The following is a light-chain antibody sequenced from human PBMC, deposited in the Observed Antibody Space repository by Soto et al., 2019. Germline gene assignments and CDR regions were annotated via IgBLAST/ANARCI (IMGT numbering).Light chain of an antibody. CDR1: QSTSSW. J-gene: IGKJ1*01. CDR3: QQYNSYSWT. V-gene: IGKV1-5*01. CDR2: DVS. Sequence: IQMTQSPSTLSASTGDRVTITCRASQSTSSWLAWYQQKPGKAPKVLIYDVSSLESGVPSRFSGSGSGTEFTLTISSLQPDDFATYYCQQYNSYSWTFGQGRKV.